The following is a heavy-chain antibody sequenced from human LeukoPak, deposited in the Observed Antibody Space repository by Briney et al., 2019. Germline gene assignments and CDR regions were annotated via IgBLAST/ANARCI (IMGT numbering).Heavy chain of an antibody. V-gene: IGHV3-53*01. CDR3: ARGEGAYDSNFDF. Sequence: PGTSLRLSCAASGFTVSSNYMSWVRQAPGKGLEWVSVIYSGGSTYYAESVRGRFTISRDNSKNTLYLQMNSLRAEDTAVYYRARGEGAYDSNFDFWGQGTLVTVSS. CDR1: GFTVSSNY. J-gene: IGHJ4*02. CDR2: IYSGGST. D-gene: IGHD5-12*01.